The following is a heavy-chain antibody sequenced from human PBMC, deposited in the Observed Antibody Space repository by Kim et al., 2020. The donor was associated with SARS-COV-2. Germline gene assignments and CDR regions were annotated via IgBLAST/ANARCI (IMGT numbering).Heavy chain of an antibody. D-gene: IGHD3-16*01. CDR3: ASSPPRGGGAFDI. J-gene: IGHJ3*02. Sequence: YADTVQGRFTISRDNSKNTLYLQMNSLRAEDTAVYYCASSPPRGGGAFDIWGQGTMVTVSS. V-gene: IGHV3-30*02.